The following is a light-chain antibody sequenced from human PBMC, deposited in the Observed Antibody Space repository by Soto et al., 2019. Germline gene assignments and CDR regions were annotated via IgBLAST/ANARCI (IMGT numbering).Light chain of an antibody. V-gene: IGLV1-51*01. CDR3: GTWDSSLSAL. Sequence: QSVLTQPPSVYAAPGQKVTISCSGSSSNIGNNYVSWYQQLPGTAPKLLIYDNNKRPSGIPDRFSGSKSGTSATLGITGLQTGDEADYYCGTWDSSLSALFGGGTKVTVL. J-gene: IGLJ2*01. CDR1: SSNIGNNY. CDR2: DNN.